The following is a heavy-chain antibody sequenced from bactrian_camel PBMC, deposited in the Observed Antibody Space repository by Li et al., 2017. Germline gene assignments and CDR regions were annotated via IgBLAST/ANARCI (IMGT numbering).Heavy chain of an antibody. CDR3: AAGTGPTGAKVWGGCWYNH. D-gene: IGHD3*01. V-gene: IGHV3S53*01. Sequence: HVQLVESGGGSVQGGGSLKLSCTYSGSRTYSEYHMGWFRQAPGKEREGVAAIHSSGSTIYADSVQGRFTISQDNAKNTLYLQMNSLKPEDAAVYYCAAGTGPTGAKVWGGCWYNHWGQGTQVTGS. CDR2: IHSSGST. CDR1: GSRTYSEYH. J-gene: IGHJ4*01.